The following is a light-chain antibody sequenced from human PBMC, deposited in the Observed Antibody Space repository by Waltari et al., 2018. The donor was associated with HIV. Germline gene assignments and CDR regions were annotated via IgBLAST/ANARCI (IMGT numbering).Light chain of an antibody. V-gene: IGLV1-40*01. J-gene: IGLJ3*02. CDR2: TT. CDR1: SSNIGADYA. CDR3: QSYDSSLSGSRV. Sequence: QSVLTQPPSVSGAPGQRVTISCTGNSSNIGADYAVHLYQQLPGTAPKLLIYTTNRPSGFPDRFSGSKSGTSASLAITGLRAEDEAYYFCQSYDSSLSGSRVFGGGTKLTVL.